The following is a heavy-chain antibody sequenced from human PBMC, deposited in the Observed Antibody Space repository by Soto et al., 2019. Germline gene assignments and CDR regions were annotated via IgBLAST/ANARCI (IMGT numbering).Heavy chain of an antibody. CDR1: GFNVGAFA. V-gene: IGHV3-23*01. J-gene: IGHJ4*02. CDR3: ARDLAYYASDGYFDY. CDR2: ISVSDAFI. Sequence: GSLRLSCAASGFNVGAFAVNWVRQAPGKGLEWVSGISVSDAFIYYADSVRGRFSISRDASENILYLQMNSLRAEDTAVYYCARDLAYYASDGYFDYWGQGTPVTVSS. D-gene: IGHD3-22*01.